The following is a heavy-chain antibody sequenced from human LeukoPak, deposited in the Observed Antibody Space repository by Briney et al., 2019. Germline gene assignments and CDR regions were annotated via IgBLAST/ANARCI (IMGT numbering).Heavy chain of an antibody. Sequence: TGGSLRLSFVASGFTFTSGWMSWVRQAPGKGLEWVGRCKSKSDGGTIDYAAPVKGRFTISRDDSKNTLYLQMDSLRTEDTAVYYCTTDLSPPHYYDSSGYRTDYWGQGTLVTVSS. CDR3: TTDLSPPHYYDSSGYRTDY. J-gene: IGHJ4*02. CDR2: CKSKSDGGTI. CDR1: GFTFTSGW. V-gene: IGHV3-15*01. D-gene: IGHD3-22*01.